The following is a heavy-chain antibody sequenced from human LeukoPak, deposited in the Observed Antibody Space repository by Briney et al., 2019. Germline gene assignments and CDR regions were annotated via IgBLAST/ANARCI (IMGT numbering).Heavy chain of an antibody. CDR3: AKSWKDFGVSIMPDGFNN. J-gene: IGHJ4*02. Sequence: GGSLRLSCAASGYTFSGYAMSWVRQAPGKGLEWVSVISGSGDNTYYADFVEGRFTISRDKSKDTLYLQMNSLRAEDTAVYYCAKSWKDFGVSIMPDGFNNWGQATLVTLSS. V-gene: IGHV3-23*01. CDR2: ISGSGDNT. D-gene: IGHD3-3*01. CDR1: GYTFSGYA.